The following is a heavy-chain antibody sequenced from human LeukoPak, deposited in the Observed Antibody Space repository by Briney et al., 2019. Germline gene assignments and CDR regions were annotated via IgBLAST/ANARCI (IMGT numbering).Heavy chain of an antibody. CDR3: AKGAYDYIEIAYYDY. D-gene: IGHD5-12*01. V-gene: IGHV3-23*01. J-gene: IGHJ4*02. CDR1: GFSFDNYA. CDR2: IIGSSGST. Sequence: GGSLRLSCVASGFSFDNYAMNWVRQAPGKGLEWVSLIIGSSGSTFYADSVKGRFTISRDKSKNTLYLQMNSLRAEDTAVYYCAKGAYDYIEIAYYDYWGQGSLVTVSS.